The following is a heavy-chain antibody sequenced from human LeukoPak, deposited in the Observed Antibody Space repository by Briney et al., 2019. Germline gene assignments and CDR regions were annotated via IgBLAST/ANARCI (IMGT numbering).Heavy chain of an antibody. CDR2: IYYSGST. J-gene: IGHJ3*02. CDR1: GGSISSGDYY. V-gene: IGHV4-30-4*01. Sequence: PSETLSLTCTVSGGSISSGDYYWSWIRQPPGKGLEWIGYIYYSGSTYYNPSPKSRVTISVDTSKNQFSLKLSSVTAADTAAYYCARVKFPPSHIVVVTAIPFNAFDIWGQGTMVTVSS. D-gene: IGHD2-21*02. CDR3: ARVKFPPSHIVVVTAIPFNAFDI.